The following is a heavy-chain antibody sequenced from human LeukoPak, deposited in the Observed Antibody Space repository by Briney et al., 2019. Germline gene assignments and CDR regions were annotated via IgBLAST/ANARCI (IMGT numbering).Heavy chain of an antibody. CDR1: GFTLSNFA. Sequence: PGGSLRLSCAGTGFTLSNFAMHWVRQAPRRGLQWVAVIWNDGSKTYYEHSVKGRVTISRDNSKNTVYLQMNSLRAEDTALYYCARGIAAAGNPNWFDPWGQGTLVTVSS. CDR3: ARGIAAAGNPNWFDP. J-gene: IGHJ5*02. D-gene: IGHD6-13*01. CDR2: IWNDGSKT. V-gene: IGHV3-33*01.